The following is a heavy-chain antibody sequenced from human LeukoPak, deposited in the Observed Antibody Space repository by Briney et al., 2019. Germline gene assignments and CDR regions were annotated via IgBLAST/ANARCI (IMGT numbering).Heavy chain of an antibody. Sequence: TGGSLRLSCAASGFTFSSYAMSWVRQAPGKGLEWVSAISGSGGSTYYADSVKGRFTISRDNSKNTLYLKMNSLRAEDTAVYYCAKAHSGGSGMFFVFDYWGQGTLVTVSS. CDR2: ISGSGGST. CDR3: AKAHSGGSGMFFVFDY. CDR1: GFTFSSYA. V-gene: IGHV3-23*01. J-gene: IGHJ4*02. D-gene: IGHD3-10*01.